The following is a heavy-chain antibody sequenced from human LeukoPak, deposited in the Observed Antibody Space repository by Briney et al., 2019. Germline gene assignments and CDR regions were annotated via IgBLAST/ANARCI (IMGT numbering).Heavy chain of an antibody. J-gene: IGHJ3*02. CDR1: GGSISSYY. CDR2: IYTSGST. CDR3: ARGGGMAGYCSSTSCYVHAFDI. V-gene: IGHV4-4*07. D-gene: IGHD2-2*01. Sequence: SETLSLTCTVSGGSISSYYWSWIRQPAGKGLEWIGRIYTSGSTNYSPSLKSRVTMSVDTSKNQFSLKLSSVTAADTAVYYCARGGGMAGYCSSTSCYVHAFDIWGQGTMDTVSS.